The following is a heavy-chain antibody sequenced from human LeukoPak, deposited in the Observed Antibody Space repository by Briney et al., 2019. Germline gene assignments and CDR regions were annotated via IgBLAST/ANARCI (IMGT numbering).Heavy chain of an antibody. D-gene: IGHD4-11*01. J-gene: IGHJ4*03. CDR1: GFTFSSYW. CDR2: INSDGSST. Sequence: GGSLRLSRAASGFTFSSYWMHWVRQAPGKGLVWVSRINSDGSSTNYADSVKGRFTISRDNAKNTLYLQMNSLRAEDTAMYYCARAVYYSNYLGYWGQGTLVTVSS. V-gene: IGHV3-74*01. CDR3: ARAVYYSNYLGY.